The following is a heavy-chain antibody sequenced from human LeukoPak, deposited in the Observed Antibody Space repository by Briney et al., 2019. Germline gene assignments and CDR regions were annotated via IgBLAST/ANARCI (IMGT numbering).Heavy chain of an antibody. CDR3: AKGGSYHNFDY. J-gene: IGHJ4*02. CDR1: GLSVSSNF. Sequence: GGSLRLSCAATGLSVSSNFMSWVRQAPGKGLEWVSGISWNSGSIGYADSVKGRFTISRDNAKNSLYLQMNSLRAEDTALYYCAKGGSYHNFDYWGQGTLVTVSS. D-gene: IGHD1-26*01. CDR2: ISWNSGSI. V-gene: IGHV3-9*01.